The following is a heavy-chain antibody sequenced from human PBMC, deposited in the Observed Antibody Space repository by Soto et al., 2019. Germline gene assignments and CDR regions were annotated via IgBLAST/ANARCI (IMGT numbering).Heavy chain of an antibody. D-gene: IGHD1-26*01. V-gene: IGHV3-21*01. CDR2: ISSSSSYI. J-gene: IGHJ6*02. Sequence: LRLSCAASGFTFSSYSMNWVRQAPGKGLEWVSPISSSSSYIYYADSVKGRFTISRDNAKNSLYLQMNSLRAEDTAVYYCASTLLLWRGMDVWGQGTTVTVSS. CDR1: GFTFSSYS. CDR3: ASTLLLWRGMDV.